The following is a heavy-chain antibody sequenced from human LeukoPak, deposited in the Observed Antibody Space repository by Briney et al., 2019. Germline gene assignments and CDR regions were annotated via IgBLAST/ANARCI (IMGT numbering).Heavy chain of an antibody. J-gene: IGHJ4*02. CDR1: GGSISSYY. CDR3: ARLENYYDSSGYYPHFDY. V-gene: IGHV4-59*05. CDR2: IYYSGST. Sequence: SETLSLTCTVSGGSISSYYWSWIRQPPGKGLEWIGSIYYSGSTYYNPSLKSRVTISVDTSKNQFSLKLSSVTAADTAVYYCARLENYYDSSGYYPHFDYWGQGTLVTVSS. D-gene: IGHD3-22*01.